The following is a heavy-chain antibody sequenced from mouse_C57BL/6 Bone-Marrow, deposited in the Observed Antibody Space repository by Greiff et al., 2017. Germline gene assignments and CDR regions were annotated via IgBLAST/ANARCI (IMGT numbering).Heavy chain of an antibody. CDR2: IDPEDGDT. Sequence: EVKLQESGAELVRPGASVKLSCTASGFNIKDYYMHWVKQRPEQGLEWIGRIDPEDGDTEYAPKFQGKATMTADTSSNTAYLQLSSLTSEDTAVYYGTRFITTGWFAYWGQGTLVTVSA. V-gene: IGHV14-1*01. J-gene: IGHJ3*01. CDR1: GFNIKDYY. CDR3: TRFITTGWFAY. D-gene: IGHD1-1*01.